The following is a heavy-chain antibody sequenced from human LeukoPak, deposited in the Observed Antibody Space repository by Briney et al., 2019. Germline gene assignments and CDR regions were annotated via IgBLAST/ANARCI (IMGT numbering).Heavy chain of an antibody. J-gene: IGHJ4*02. CDR2: ISGSGGST. CDR1: GFTFSSYA. Sequence: GGSLRLSCAASGFTFSSYAMGWVRQAPGKGLEWVSAISGSGGSTYYADSVKGRFTISRDNSKNTLYLQMNSLRAEDTAVYYCAKDPMFGGLGYFDYWGQGTLVTVSS. CDR3: AKDPMFGGLGYFDY. D-gene: IGHD3-10*02. V-gene: IGHV3-23*01.